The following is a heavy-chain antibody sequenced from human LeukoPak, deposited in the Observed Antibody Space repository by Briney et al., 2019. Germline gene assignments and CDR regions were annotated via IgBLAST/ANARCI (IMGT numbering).Heavy chain of an antibody. Sequence: KPSETLSLTCTVSGGSISSYYWSWIRQPPGKGLEWIGYIYYSGSTNYNPSLKSRVTISVDTSKNQFSLKLSSVTAADTAVYYCARVTAEPTYYYYGMDVWGQGTTVTVSS. CDR3: ARVTAEPTYYYYGMDV. V-gene: IGHV4-59*01. CDR2: IYYSGST. J-gene: IGHJ6*02. CDR1: GGSISSYY.